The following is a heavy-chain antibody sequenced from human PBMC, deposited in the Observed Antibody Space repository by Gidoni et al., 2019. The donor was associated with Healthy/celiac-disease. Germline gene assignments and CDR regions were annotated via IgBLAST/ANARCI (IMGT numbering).Heavy chain of an antibody. V-gene: IGHV4-34*01. CDR2: INHSGST. J-gene: IGHJ4*02. CDR3: ARREYGSGPDY. D-gene: IGHD3-10*01. CDR1: GGSFSGYY. Sequence: QVQLQQWGAGLLKPSETLSLTCAVYGGSFSGYYWSWIRQPPGQGLEWIGEINHSGSTNYNPSLKSRVTISVDTSKNQFSLKRSSVTAADTAVYYCARREYGSGPDYWGQGTLVTVSS.